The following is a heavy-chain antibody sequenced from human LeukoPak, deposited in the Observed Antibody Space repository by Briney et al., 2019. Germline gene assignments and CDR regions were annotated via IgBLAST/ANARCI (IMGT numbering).Heavy chain of an antibody. V-gene: IGHV4-34*01. J-gene: IGHJ2*01. CDR3: ARGEGYDFWSGYPGHWYFDL. CDR1: GGSISSYY. D-gene: IGHD3-3*01. Sequence: SETLSLTCTVSGGSISSYYWSWIRQPPGKGLEWIGEINHSGSTNYNPSLKSRVTISVDRSKNQFSLKLSSVTAADTAVYYCARGEGYDFWSGYPGHWYFDLWGRGTLVTVSS. CDR2: INHSGST.